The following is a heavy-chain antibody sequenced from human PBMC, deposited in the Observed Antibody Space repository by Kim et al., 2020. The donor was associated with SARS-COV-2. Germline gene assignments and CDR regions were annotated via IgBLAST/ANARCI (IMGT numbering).Heavy chain of an antibody. CDR2: FDREDGET. CDR3: ATVKKGSSLVRGVIIPEQYGMDV. V-gene: IGHV1-24*01. J-gene: IGHJ6*02. CDR1: GYTLSELS. D-gene: IGHD3-10*01. Sequence: ASVKVSCKVSGYTLSELSIHWVRQAPGKGLEWMGGFDREDGETRYAQKFQGRVTMTEDTSTDTSYMELSSLRSDDTAVYYCATVKKGSSLVRGVIIPEQYGMDVWGQGTTVTVSS.